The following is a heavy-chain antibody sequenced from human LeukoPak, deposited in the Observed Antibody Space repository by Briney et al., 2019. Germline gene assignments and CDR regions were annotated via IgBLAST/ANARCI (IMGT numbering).Heavy chain of an antibody. J-gene: IGHJ6*04. CDR2: ISSSGSTI. V-gene: IGHV3-48*03. CDR1: GFPFSSYE. CDR3: AELGITMIGGV. Sequence: GGSLRLSCAASGFPFSSYEMNWVRQAPGKGLAWVSYISSSGSTIYYADSVKGRFTISRDNAKNSLYLQMNSLRAEDTAVYYCAELGITMIGGVWGKGTTVTISS. D-gene: IGHD3-10*02.